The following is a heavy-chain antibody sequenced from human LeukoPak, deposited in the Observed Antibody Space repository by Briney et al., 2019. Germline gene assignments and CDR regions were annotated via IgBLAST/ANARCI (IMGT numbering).Heavy chain of an antibody. CDR1: GGSISSGDYY. CDR2: IYYSGST. Sequence: SETLSLTCTVSGGSISSGDYYWSWIRQPPGTGLEWIGYIYYSGSTYYNPSLKSRVTISVDTSKNQFSLKLSSVTAADTAVYYCARHKPRIVGAAAGIDYWGQGTLVTVSS. D-gene: IGHD1-26*01. J-gene: IGHJ4*02. CDR3: ARHKPRIVGAAAGIDY. V-gene: IGHV4-30-4*08.